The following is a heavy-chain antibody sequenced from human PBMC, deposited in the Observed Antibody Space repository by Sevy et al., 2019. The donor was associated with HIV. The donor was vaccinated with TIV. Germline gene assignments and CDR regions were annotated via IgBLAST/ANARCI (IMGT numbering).Heavy chain of an antibody. Sequence: EGSLRLSCAASGFTVSSNYMSWVRQAPGKGLEWVSVIYSGGSTYYADSVKGRFTISRDNSKNTLYLQMNSLRAEDTAVYYCASLVGYSYGFGAFDIWGQGTMVTVSS. J-gene: IGHJ3*02. CDR3: ASLVGYSYGFGAFDI. CDR2: IYSGGST. D-gene: IGHD5-18*01. CDR1: GFTVSSNY. V-gene: IGHV3-53*01.